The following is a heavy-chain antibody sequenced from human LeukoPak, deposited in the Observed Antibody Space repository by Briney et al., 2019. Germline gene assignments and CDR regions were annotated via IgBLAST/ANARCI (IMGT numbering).Heavy chain of an antibody. CDR1: GFTFSSYS. CDR2: ISTRGSTI. J-gene: IGHJ4*02. CDR3: ARDERDGYNFDY. D-gene: IGHD5-24*01. V-gene: IGHV3-48*02. Sequence: GGSLRLSCAASGFTFSSYSMNWVRQAPGKGLEWVSYISTRGSTIYYADSVKGRFIISRDNAKNSLYLQMNSLRDEDTAVYYCARDERDGYNFDYWGQGTLVTVSS.